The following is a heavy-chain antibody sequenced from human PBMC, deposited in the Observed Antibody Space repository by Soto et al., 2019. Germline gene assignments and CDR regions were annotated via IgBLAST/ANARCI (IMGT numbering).Heavy chain of an antibody. V-gene: IGHV3-7*05. CDR2: IKPDGSEK. CDR3: AMGERYFT. Sequence: PGGSLRLSCAASGVTFINYWMSWIRQAPGKGLEWVANIKPDGSEKNYVDSVKGRFTISRDNAKSSLTLQMDSLRAEDTAMFYCAMGERYFTWGQGTLVTVSS. D-gene: IGHD1-1*01. J-gene: IGHJ5*02. CDR1: GVTFINYW.